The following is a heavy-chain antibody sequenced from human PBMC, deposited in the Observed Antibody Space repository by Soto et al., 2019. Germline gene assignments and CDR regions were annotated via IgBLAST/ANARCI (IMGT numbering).Heavy chain of an antibody. D-gene: IGHD5-18*01. J-gene: IGHJ6*02. Sequence: PGGSLRLSCAASGFTFSSYEMNWVRQAPGKGLEWVSYISSSSSTIYYADSVKGRFTISRDNAKNSLYLQMNSLRAEDTAVYYCARVDSEANPTHSVYYYYGMDVWGQGTTVTVSS. CDR2: ISSSSSTI. CDR3: ARVDSEANPTHSVYYYYGMDV. V-gene: IGHV3-48*03. CDR1: GFTFSSYE.